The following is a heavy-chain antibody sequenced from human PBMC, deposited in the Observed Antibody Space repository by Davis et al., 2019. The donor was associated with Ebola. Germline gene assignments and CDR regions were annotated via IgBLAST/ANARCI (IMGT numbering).Heavy chain of an antibody. D-gene: IGHD6-19*01. CDR3: ARAVAAWFDP. CDR2: MNPNSGNT. CDR1: GYTFTSYD. J-gene: IGHJ5*02. Sequence: ASVKVSCKASGYTFTSYDINWVRQATGQGLEWMGWMNPNSGNTGYAQKFQGRVTITRDTSASTAYMELSSLRSEDTAVYYCARAVAAWFDPWGQGTLVTVSS. V-gene: IGHV1-8*01.